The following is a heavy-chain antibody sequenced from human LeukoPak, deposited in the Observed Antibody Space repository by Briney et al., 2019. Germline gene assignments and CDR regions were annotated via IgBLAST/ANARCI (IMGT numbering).Heavy chain of an antibody. CDR1: GGSFSGYY. Sequence: SETLSLTCAVYGGSFSGYYWSWIRQPPGKGLEWIGEINHSGSTNYNPSLKSRVTISVDTSKHQFSLKLSSVTAADTAVYYCARARRQWLVPDYWGQGTLVTVSS. CDR2: INHSGST. D-gene: IGHD6-19*01. V-gene: IGHV4-34*01. CDR3: ARARRQWLVPDY. J-gene: IGHJ4*02.